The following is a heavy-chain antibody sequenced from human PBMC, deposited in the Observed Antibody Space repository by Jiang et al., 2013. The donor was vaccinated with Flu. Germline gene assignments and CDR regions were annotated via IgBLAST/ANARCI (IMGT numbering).Heavy chain of an antibody. V-gene: IGHV4-34*01. CDR1: GGSFSDYY. CDR2: INHSGST. Sequence: LLKPSETLSLTCAVYGGSFSDYYWTWIRQPPGKGLEWIGEINHSGSTNYNPSLQSRVTISVDTSKNQFSLKLSSVTAADTAVYYCARAPLMHYGSGSYYNWGQGTLVTVSS. CDR3: ARAPLMHYGSGSYYN. J-gene: IGHJ4*02. D-gene: IGHD3-10*01.